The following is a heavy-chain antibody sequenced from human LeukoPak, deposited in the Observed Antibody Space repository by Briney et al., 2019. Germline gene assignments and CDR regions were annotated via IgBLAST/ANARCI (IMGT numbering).Heavy chain of an antibody. J-gene: IGHJ4*02. CDR1: GGSFSGYY. CDR3: ARGIAGRDY. CDR2: INHSGST. V-gene: IGHV4-34*01. Sequence: SETLSLTCAVYGGSFSGYYWSWIRQPPGKGLEWIGEINHSGSTNYNPSLKSRVTISVDTSKNQFSLKLSSVAAADTAVYYCARGIAGRDYWGQGTLVTVSS. D-gene: IGHD6-13*01.